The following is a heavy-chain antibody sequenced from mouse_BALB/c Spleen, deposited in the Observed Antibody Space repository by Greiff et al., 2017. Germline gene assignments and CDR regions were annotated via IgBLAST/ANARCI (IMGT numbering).Heavy chain of an antibody. Sequence: DVKLVESGPGLVKPSQSLSLTCTVTGYSITSDYAWNWIRQFPGNKLEWMGYISYSGSTSYNPSLKSRISITRDTSKNQFFLQLNSVTTEDTATYYGACNYVDAWFAYWGQGTLVTVSA. V-gene: IGHV3-2*02. D-gene: IGHD2-1*01. CDR3: ACNYVDAWFAY. J-gene: IGHJ3*01. CDR2: ISYSGST. CDR1: GYSITSDYA.